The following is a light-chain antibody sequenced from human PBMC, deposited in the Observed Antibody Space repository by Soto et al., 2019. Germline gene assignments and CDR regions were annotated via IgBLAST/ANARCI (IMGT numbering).Light chain of an antibody. CDR2: SNY. J-gene: IGLJ1*01. CDR3: SSYPGSDNPYV. Sequence: QSVLTQPPPPSGTPGQMVTLSCSGSSSNIESNTVTWYQQLPGTAPKLVIYSNYDRPSGVPDRCSGSTSGTTASLTVSGLQADDEADYYCSSYPGSDNPYVFGTGTKVTVL. CDR1: SSNIESNT. V-gene: IGLV1-44*01.